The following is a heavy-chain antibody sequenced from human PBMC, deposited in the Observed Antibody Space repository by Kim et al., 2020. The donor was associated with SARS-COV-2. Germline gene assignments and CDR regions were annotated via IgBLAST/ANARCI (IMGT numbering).Heavy chain of an antibody. CDR1: GGSISSGDYY. V-gene: IGHV4-30-4*01. D-gene: IGHD2-2*01. CDR2: IYYSGST. Sequence: SETLSLTCTVSGGSISSGDYYWSWIRQPPGKGLEWIGYIYYSGSTYYNPSLKSRVTISVDTSKNQFSLKLSSVTAADTAVYYCARVVVVPAATYYYYYGMDVWGQGTTVTVSS. J-gene: IGHJ6*02. CDR3: ARVVVVPAATYYYYYGMDV.